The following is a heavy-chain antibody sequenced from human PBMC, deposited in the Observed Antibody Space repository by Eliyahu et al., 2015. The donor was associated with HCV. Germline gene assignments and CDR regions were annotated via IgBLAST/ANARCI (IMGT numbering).Heavy chain of an antibody. J-gene: IGHJ4*02. CDR1: GFTFSNYW. CDR3: IRNPGSKKGKRYDFPFDY. CDR2: INSDGSTT. D-gene: IGHD1-20*01. Sequence: EVQLVESGGGLVQPGGSLRLSCTASGFTFSNYWRHWVRQGPGKGLFWVSHINSDGSTTNYADSVKGRFTISRDNAKNTLYLQMNSLRAEDTAVYYCIRNPGSKKGKRYDFPFDYWGQGTLVTVSS. V-gene: IGHV3-74*01.